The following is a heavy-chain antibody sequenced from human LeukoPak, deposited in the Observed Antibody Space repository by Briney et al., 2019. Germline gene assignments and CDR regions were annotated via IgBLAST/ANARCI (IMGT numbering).Heavy chain of an antibody. Sequence: PGGSLRLSCAASGFTFSSYAMSWVRQAPGKGLEWVSVISGSGATTDHADSVMGRFTISRDNSKNTVYLQLDSLRAEDTAVYFCAKGLWGAYYYGMDVWGQGTTVTVSS. D-gene: IGHD3-16*01. CDR2: ISGSGATT. V-gene: IGHV3-23*01. CDR1: GFTFSSYA. CDR3: AKGLWGAYYYGMDV. J-gene: IGHJ6*02.